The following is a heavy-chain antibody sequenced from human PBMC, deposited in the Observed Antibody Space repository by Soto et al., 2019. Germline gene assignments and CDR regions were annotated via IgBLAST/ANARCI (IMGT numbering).Heavy chain of an antibody. CDR2: IYWDDDK. CDR1: GFSLSTSGVG. J-gene: IGHJ1*01. V-gene: IGHV2-5*02. CDR3: ANRQATWGKEYFQH. Sequence: QITLKESGPTLVKPTQTLTLTCTVSGFSLSTSGVGVGWIRQPPGKALEWLALIYWDDDKRYSPSLKSRLTITKDTSKNQVVLTMTNMDPVDTAAYYCANRQATWGKEYFQHWGQGTLVTVSS. D-gene: IGHD3-16*01.